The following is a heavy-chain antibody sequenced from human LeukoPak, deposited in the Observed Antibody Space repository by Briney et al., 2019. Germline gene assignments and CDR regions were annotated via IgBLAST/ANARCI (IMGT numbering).Heavy chain of an antibody. CDR1: GGSFSGYY. D-gene: IGHD1-26*01. J-gene: IGHJ4*02. V-gene: IGHV4-34*01. CDR2: INHSGST. CDR3: ATSELGGDY. Sequence: SETLSLTCAVYGGSFSGYYWSWIRQPPGKGLEWIGEINHSGSTNYNPSLKSRVTISVDTSKNQFSLKLSSVTAADAAVYYCATSELGGDYWGQGTLVTVSS.